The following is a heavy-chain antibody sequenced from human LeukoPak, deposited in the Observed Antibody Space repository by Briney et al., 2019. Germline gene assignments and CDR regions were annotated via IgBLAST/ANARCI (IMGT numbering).Heavy chain of an antibody. Sequence: ASVNVSCKASVGTFRNYAINWVRQAPGQGLEWMGRIIPMLGTANYAQKFKGRVTITADKSTSTAYMELSSLKSEDTAVYYCAREGSKNYYYYYYMDVWGKGTTVTVSS. J-gene: IGHJ6*03. CDR3: AREGSKNYYYYYYMDV. CDR1: VGTFRNYA. CDR2: IIPMLGTA. V-gene: IGHV1-69*04. D-gene: IGHD4-11*01.